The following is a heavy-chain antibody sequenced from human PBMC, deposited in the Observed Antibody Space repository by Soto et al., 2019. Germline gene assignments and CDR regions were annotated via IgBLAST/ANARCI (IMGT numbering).Heavy chain of an antibody. CDR3: ARDCSGGSCYPGMDV. J-gene: IGHJ6*02. D-gene: IGHD2-15*01. CDR2: FSSSGYI. Sequence: GGSLRLSCAASGFNFNSYTINWVRQAPGKRLEWLSSFSSSGYIFSTDSVRGRFTISRDNAKNSVYLQINSLRAEDTAVYFCARDCSGGSCYPGMDVWGQGTTVTVSS. V-gene: IGHV3-21*01. CDR1: GFNFNSYT.